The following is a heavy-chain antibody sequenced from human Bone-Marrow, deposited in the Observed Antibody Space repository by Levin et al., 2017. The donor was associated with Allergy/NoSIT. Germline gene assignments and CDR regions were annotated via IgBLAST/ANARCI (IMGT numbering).Heavy chain of an antibody. Sequence: SQTLSLTCTVSGGSMNSADYWWSWVRQLPDKGLEWLAYIDYSGSTYKNPSLESRLTLSVDTSNSQFFLNVTSVTAADTAVYFCARLRTHWQTYFFDYWGQGALVTVSS. J-gene: IGHJ4*02. D-gene: IGHD5-12*01. V-gene: IGHV4-31*03. CDR3: ARLRTHWQTYFFDY. CDR2: IDYSGST. CDR1: GGSMNSADYW.